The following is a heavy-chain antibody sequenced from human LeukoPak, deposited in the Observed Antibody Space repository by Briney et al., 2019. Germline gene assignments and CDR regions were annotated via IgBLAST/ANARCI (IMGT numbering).Heavy chain of an antibody. CDR2: IKQDGSEK. Sequence: PGGSLRLSCAASGFTFSNYWMSWVRQAPGKGLEWVANIKQDGSEKYYVDSVKGRFTISRDNAKNSLYLQMNSLRAEDTAVYYCARSRAQDYFDYWGQGTLVTVSS. V-gene: IGHV3-7*03. CDR3: ARSRAQDYFDY. CDR1: GFTFSNYW. J-gene: IGHJ4*02.